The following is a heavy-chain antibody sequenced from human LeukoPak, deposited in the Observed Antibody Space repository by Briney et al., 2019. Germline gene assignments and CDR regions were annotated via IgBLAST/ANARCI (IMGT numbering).Heavy chain of an antibody. Sequence: SVKVSCKASGGTFSSYAISWVRQAPGQGLEWMGGLIPIYGSANYAQKFQGRVTITSDESTRTVYMELSSLRPEDSAVYYCAGFFYDNSGDAFDIWGQGTMVTVSS. CDR1: GGTFSSYA. CDR3: AGFFYDNSGDAFDI. V-gene: IGHV1-69*01. D-gene: IGHD3-22*01. CDR2: LIPIYGSA. J-gene: IGHJ3*02.